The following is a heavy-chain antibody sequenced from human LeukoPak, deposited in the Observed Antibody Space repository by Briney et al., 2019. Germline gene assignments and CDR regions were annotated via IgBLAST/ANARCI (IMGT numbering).Heavy chain of an antibody. J-gene: IGHJ4*02. CDR2: MNPNSGNT. Sequence: ASVKVSCKASGYTFTSYDINWVRQATGQGLEWMGWMNPNSGNTGYAQKFQGRVTMTRNTSISTAYTELSSLRSEDTAVYYCARLVSFLEGNDYWGRGTLVTVSS. D-gene: IGHD2-2*01. V-gene: IGHV1-8*01. CDR1: GYTFTSYD. CDR3: ARLVSFLEGNDY.